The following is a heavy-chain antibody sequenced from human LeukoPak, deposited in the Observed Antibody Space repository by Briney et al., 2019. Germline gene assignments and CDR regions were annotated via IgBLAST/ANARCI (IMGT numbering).Heavy chain of an antibody. CDR2: IKQDGSEK. V-gene: IGHV3-7*01. CDR3: ASTRRYFDWLLD. CDR1: GFTFSSYW. Sequence: GGSLRLSCAASGFTFSSYWMSWVRQGPGKGLERVANIKQDGSEKYYVDSVKGRFTISRDNAKNSLYLQMNSLRAEDTAVYYCASTRRYFDWLLDWGQGTLVTVSS. D-gene: IGHD3-9*01. J-gene: IGHJ4*02.